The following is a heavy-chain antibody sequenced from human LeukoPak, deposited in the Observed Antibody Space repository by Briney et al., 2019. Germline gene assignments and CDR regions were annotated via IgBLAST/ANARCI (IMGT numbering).Heavy chain of an antibody. CDR2: IYTSGST. Sequence: PSETLSLTCTVSGGSISSYYWSWIRQPPGKGLEWIGYIYTSGSTNYNPSLKSRVTISVDTSKNQFSLKLSSVTAADTAVYYCARHMGDLYYYYYYMDVWGKGTTVTVSS. CDR3: ARHMGDLYYYYYYMDV. J-gene: IGHJ6*03. V-gene: IGHV4-4*09. CDR1: GGSISSYY. D-gene: IGHD3-16*01.